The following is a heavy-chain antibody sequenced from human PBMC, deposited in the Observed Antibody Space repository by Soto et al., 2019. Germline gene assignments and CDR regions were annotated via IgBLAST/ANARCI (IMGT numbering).Heavy chain of an antibody. Sequence: EVQLLDSGGALVQPGGSLRLSCATSGFPFSNLAMSWVRQAPGKGLEWVSTFTTSGDFTYYADSVKGRFTISRDNSKSTLYLQMNSLRVEDTAVYYCARLVTDWGQGTLVTVSS. CDR1: GFPFSNLA. CDR3: ARLVTD. V-gene: IGHV3-23*01. D-gene: IGHD4-4*01. CDR2: FTTSGDFT. J-gene: IGHJ4*02.